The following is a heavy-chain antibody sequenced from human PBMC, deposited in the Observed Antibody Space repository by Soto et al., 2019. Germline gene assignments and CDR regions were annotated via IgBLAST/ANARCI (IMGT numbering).Heavy chain of an antibody. CDR3: ARALVHPSTYYYYYGMDV. Sequence: PGGSLRLSCAASGFTFSSYDMHWVRQATGKGLEWVSAIGTAGDTYYPGSVKGRFTISRENAKNSLYLQMNSLRAEDTAVYYCARALVHPSTYYYYYGMDVWGQGTTVTVSS. CDR2: IGTAGDT. D-gene: IGHD1-1*01. V-gene: IGHV3-13*01. J-gene: IGHJ6*02. CDR1: GFTFSSYD.